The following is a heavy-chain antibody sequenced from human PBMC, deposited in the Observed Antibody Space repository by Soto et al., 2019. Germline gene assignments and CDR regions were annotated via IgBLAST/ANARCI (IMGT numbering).Heavy chain of an antibody. V-gene: IGHV4-59*12. D-gene: IGHD4-17*01. J-gene: IGHJ4*02. CDR2: IYYSGIT. CDR3: GSLSSYGDYAL. Sequence: PSETLSLTCTVSGGSISSYYWSWIRQPPGKGLEWIGYIYYSGITDYNPSLKSRVTISVDTSKSQFSLKLSSVTSSDTAVCFCGSLSSYGDYALWAQGTLVTAS. CDR1: GGSISSYY.